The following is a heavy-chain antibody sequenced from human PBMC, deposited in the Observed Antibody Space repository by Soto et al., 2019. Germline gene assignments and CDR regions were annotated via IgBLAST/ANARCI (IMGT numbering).Heavy chain of an antibody. V-gene: IGHV4-30-4*08. Sequence: QVLRQQSGPGLVELAQSLSLTCAVSGGSISSEYYHWTWIRESPGKGLEWIGYVHYTGAIMYNPSFKSRLTMSVDTSKNQFFLQLTSVTAADTAVYFCAREDDGGDRDYYVLDVWGQGTTVTVSS. CDR2: VHYTGAI. CDR1: GGSISSEYYH. J-gene: IGHJ6*02. CDR3: AREDDGGDRDYYVLDV. D-gene: IGHD3-16*01.